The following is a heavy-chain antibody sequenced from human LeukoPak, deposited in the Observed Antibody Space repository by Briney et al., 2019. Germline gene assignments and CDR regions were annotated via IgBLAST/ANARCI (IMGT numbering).Heavy chain of an antibody. J-gene: IGHJ3*02. D-gene: IGHD2-15*01. V-gene: IGHV3-11*04. CDR3: ARGVALGAFDI. Sequence: GGSLRLSCAASGFTFSDYYMSWIRQAPGKVLEWVSYISNSGSTIDYADSVKGRFTISRDNGKNSLYLQMNSLRAEDTAVYYCARGVALGAFDIWGQGTMVTVSS. CDR1: GFTFSDYY. CDR2: ISNSGSTI.